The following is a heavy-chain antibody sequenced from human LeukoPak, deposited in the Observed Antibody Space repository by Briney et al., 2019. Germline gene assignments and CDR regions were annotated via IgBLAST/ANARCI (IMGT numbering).Heavy chain of an antibody. D-gene: IGHD3-22*01. CDR2: ISYDGSNK. CDR3: AKVDTMIVVVSDGMDV. J-gene: IGHJ6*02. Sequence: GGSLRLSCAASGFTFSSYGMHWVRQAPGKGLEWVAVISYDGSNKYYADSVKGRFTISRDNSKNTLYLQMNSLRAEDTAVYYCAKVDTMIVVVSDGMDVWGQGTTVTVSS. V-gene: IGHV3-30*18. CDR1: GFTFSSYG.